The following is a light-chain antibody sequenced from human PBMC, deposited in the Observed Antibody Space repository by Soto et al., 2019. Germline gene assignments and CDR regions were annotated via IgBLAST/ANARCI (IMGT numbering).Light chain of an antibody. J-gene: IGKJ3*01. CDR3: QQRSNWPSSFT. V-gene: IGKV3-11*01. CDR1: QSVSSY. CDR2: DAS. Sequence: EIVLTQSPATLSLSPGERATLSCRASQSVSSYLAWYQQKPGQAPRLLIYDASNRATGIPARFSGSASGTDFTLTISSLEPEDFAVYYCQQRSNWPSSFTFGPGTKVDIK.